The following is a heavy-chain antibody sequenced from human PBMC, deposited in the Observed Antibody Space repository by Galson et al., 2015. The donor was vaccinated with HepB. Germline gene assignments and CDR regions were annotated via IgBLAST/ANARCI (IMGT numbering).Heavy chain of an antibody. CDR2: IKSKTDGGTT. J-gene: IGHJ6*03. D-gene: IGHD4-11*01. CDR1: GFTFSNAW. Sequence: SLRLSCAASGFTFSNAWMSWVRQAPGKGLEWVGRIKSKTDGGTTDYAAPVKGRFTISRDDSKNTLYLQMNSLKTEDTAVYYCTTDHPPTVILYYYYYMDVWGKGTTVTVSS. CDR3: TTDHPPTVILYYYYYMDV. V-gene: IGHV3-15*01.